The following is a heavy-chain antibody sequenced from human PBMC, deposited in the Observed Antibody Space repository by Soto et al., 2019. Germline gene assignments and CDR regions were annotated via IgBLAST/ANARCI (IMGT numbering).Heavy chain of an antibody. CDR2: INGGNGNT. Sequence: QVQLVQSGAEVKKPGASVKVSCKASGYIFTSYAIHWVRQAPGQRLEWMGWINGGNGNTKYSQKFQGRVTITRDTSANTVDMELSSLTSEDTAVYYCARTVAGTFRLDYWGQGTLVIVSS. D-gene: IGHD6-19*01. J-gene: IGHJ4*02. CDR3: ARTVAGTFRLDY. CDR1: GYIFTSYA. V-gene: IGHV1-3*01.